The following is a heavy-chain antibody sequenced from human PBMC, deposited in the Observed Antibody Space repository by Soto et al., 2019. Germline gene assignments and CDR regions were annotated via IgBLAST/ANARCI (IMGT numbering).Heavy chain of an antibody. Sequence: EVQLLESGGGMVEPRGSLKLSCAASGFSFGTYVMNWVRQAPGQGLEWVSGISGSGGRVYSADSVKGRFTISRDNSRNTLYLQMNSLRAEDTAIYYSARTPLYDTGTNDYHRDALDIWGQGTQVTVSS. CDR1: GFSFGTYV. V-gene: IGHV3-23*01. CDR3: ARTPLYDTGTNDYHRDALDI. D-gene: IGHD3-22*01. J-gene: IGHJ3*02. CDR2: ISGSGGRV.